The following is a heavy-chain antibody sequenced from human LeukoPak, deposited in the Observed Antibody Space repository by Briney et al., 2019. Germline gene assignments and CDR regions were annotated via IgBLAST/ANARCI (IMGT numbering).Heavy chain of an antibody. Sequence: GGSLRLSCAASGFTFTNYRMNWVRQAPGKGLEWVSSISSSSNNIYYVDSVKGRFTISRDSAKNSLYLQMNSLRAEDTAVYYCARDLYRIVVVPHYFDYWGQGTLVTVSS. V-gene: IGHV3-21*01. J-gene: IGHJ4*02. CDR3: ARDLYRIVVVPHYFDY. CDR2: ISSSSNNI. D-gene: IGHD3-22*01. CDR1: GFTFTNYR.